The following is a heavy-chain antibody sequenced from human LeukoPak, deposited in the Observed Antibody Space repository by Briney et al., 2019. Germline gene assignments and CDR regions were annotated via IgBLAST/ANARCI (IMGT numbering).Heavy chain of an antibody. CDR3: ARGRPHGNDY. CDR2: FYRGDTT. J-gene: IGHJ4*02. Sequence: GGSLRLSCAASGFSVSSSYMYWVRQAPGKGLEWVSFFYRGDTTYYAESVRGRFTISRDNSKNTLYLLMNSLRVEDTAVYYCARGRPHGNDYWGQGTLVTVSS. V-gene: IGHV3-53*01. CDR1: GFSVSSSY. D-gene: IGHD4-23*01.